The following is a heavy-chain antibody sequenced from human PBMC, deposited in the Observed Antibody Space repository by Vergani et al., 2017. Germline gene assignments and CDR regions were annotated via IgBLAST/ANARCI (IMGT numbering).Heavy chain of an antibody. J-gene: IGHJ6*02. CDR2: IYSTGST. D-gene: IGHD3-9*01. CDR1: GRSFNTYY. Sequence: QLQLQESGPGLVKPSETLSLTCTVSGRSFNTYYWSWIRQSPGKGLEWIGYIYSTGSTNYNPSLNSRVTMSVDTSKNQFSLKLRSVTAADTAVYFCARVMYRDEASTGYRLEGMDIWGQGTTVTISS. V-gene: IGHV4-59*13. CDR3: ARVMYRDEASTGYRLEGMDI.